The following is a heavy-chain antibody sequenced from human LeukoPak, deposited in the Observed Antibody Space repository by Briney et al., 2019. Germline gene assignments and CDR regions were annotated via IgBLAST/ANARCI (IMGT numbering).Heavy chain of an antibody. CDR2: ISSSSSPI. J-gene: IGHJ3*01. CDR3: AAEPPILSP. V-gene: IGHV3-48*01. CDR1: GFTFRSYS. Sequence: GGSLRLSCAASGFTFRSYSMNWVRQAPGKGLEWVSYISSSSSPIYYADSVKGRFTISRDNAKNSLYLQMNSLRAEDTAVYYCAAEPPILSPWGQGTMVTVSS. D-gene: IGHD3-3*01.